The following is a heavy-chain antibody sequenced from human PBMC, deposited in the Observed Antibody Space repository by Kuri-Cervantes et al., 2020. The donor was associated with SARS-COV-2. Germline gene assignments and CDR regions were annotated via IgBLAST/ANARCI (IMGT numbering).Heavy chain of an antibody. CDR1: GFTFSSYA. J-gene: IGHJ3*02. V-gene: IGHV3-30-3*01. D-gene: IGHD6-19*01. Sequence: GGSLRLSCAASGFTFSSYATHWVRQAPGKGLEWVAVISYDGSNKYYADSVKGRFTISRDNSKNTLYLQMNSLRAEDTAVYYCARELGSSGWNDAFDIWGQGTMVTVSS. CDR2: ISYDGSNK. CDR3: ARELGSSGWNDAFDI.